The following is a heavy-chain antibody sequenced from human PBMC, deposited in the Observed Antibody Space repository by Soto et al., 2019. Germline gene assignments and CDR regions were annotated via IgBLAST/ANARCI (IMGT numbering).Heavy chain of an antibody. Sequence: EVQLLESGGGLVQPGGSLRLSCAASGFTFSSYAMNWVRKAPGKGLEWVSAITGSGGSTYYADSVKGRFTISRDNSKNTLYLQMNSLRAEDTAVYYCAKDRNKWLRFDLGYWGQGTLVTVSS. CDR3: AKDRNKWLRFDLGY. CDR1: GFTFSSYA. CDR2: ITGSGGST. J-gene: IGHJ4*02. D-gene: IGHD5-12*01. V-gene: IGHV3-23*01.